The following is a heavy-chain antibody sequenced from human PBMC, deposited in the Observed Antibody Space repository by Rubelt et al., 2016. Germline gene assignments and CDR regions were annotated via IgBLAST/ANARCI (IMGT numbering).Heavy chain of an antibody. CDR2: INAGNGNT. CDR3: ASDADYDDSSGYYPY. CDR1: GYTFTSYA. V-gene: IGHV1-3*01. D-gene: IGHD3-22*01. J-gene: IGHJ4*02. Sequence: QVQLVQSGAEVKKPGASVKVSCKASGYTFTSYAMHWVRQAPGQRLEWMGWINAGNGNTKYSQKFQGRVTMTTDTATRTAYMELRSLRSDDTAVYYCASDADYDDSSGYYPYWGQGTLVTVSS.